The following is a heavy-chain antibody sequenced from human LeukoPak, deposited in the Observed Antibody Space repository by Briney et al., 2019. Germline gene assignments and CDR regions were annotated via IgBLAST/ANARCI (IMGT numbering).Heavy chain of an antibody. V-gene: IGHV3-23*01. CDR2: ISGSGGST. Sequence: PGGSLRLSCAASGFTFSSYAVSWVRQAPGKGLEWVSAISGSGGSTYYADSVKGRFTISRDNSKNTLYLQMNSLRAEDTAVYYCAKDGRYSSNWSFDYWGQETLVTVSS. D-gene: IGHD6-13*01. CDR3: AKDGRYSSNWSFDY. CDR1: GFTFSSYA. J-gene: IGHJ4*02.